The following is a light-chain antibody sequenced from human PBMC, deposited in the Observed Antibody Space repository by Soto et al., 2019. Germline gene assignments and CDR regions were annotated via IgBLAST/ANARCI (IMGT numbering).Light chain of an antibody. Sequence: ALTQSPGTLSLSPGERATLSCMASQTVRNNYLAWYKKKPGQAPRLMIYDASSRATGIPDRLSGGGSGTDFTITVNRLEPEDFAVYEGQQRSNWPITFVQGTRLEIK. CDR3: QQRSNWPIT. V-gene: IGKV3D-20*02. CDR1: QTVRNNY. J-gene: IGKJ5*01. CDR2: DAS.